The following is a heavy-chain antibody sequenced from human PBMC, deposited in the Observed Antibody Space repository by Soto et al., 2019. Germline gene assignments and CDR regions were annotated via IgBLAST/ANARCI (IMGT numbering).Heavy chain of an antibody. D-gene: IGHD2-2*01. CDR3: AIPIRESKRATDEASAI. CDR2: IYSGGST. J-gene: IGHJ6*01. V-gene: IGHV3-53*04. Sequence: KGLQWVSVIYSGGSTSYADSVKGRFTISRHNSKNTLYLQMNSLRAEDTAVYYCAIPIRESKRATDEASAIRGHRSTVLVSP.